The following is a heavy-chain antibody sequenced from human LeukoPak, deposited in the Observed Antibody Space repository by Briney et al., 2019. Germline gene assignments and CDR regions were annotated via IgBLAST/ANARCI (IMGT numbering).Heavy chain of an antibody. CDR3: ARVMKYYYDSSGYYYFAFDI. CDR1: GGSISSYY. CDR2: IFYSGST. J-gene: IGHJ3*02. Sequence: SETLSLTCTVSGGSISSYYWSWIRQPPGKGLEWIGYIFYSGSTNYNPSLKSRVTISVDTSKNQFSLKLSSVTAADTAVYYCARVMKYYYDSSGYYYFAFDIWGQGTMVTVSS. D-gene: IGHD3-22*01. V-gene: IGHV4-59*01.